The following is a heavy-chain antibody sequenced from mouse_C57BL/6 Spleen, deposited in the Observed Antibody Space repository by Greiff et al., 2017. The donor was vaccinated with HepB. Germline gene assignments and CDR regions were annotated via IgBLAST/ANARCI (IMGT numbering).Heavy chain of an antibody. CDR2: IYPRDGST. CDR1: GYTFTSYD. J-gene: IGHJ3*01. D-gene: IGHD3-2*02. CDR3: AVDSSGPFAY. Sequence: VQLQESGPELVKPGASVKLSCKASGYTFTSYDINWVKQRPGQGLEWIGWIYPRDGSTNYNEKFKGKATLTVDTSSSTAYMRLHSLTSEDSAEYFCAVDSSGPFAYWGQGTLVTVSA. V-gene: IGHV1-85*01.